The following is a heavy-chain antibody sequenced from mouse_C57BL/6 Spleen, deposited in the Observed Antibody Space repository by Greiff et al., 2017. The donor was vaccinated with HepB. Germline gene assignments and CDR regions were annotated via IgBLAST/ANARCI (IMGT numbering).Heavy chain of an antibody. CDR1: GFTFSDFY. J-gene: IGHJ1*03. CDR3: ARENWDGYFDV. CDR2: SRNKANDYTT. Sequence: EVHLVESGGGLVQSGRSLRLSCATSGFTFSDFYMEWVRQAPGKGLEWIAASRNKANDYTTEYSASVKGRFIVSRDTSQSILYLQMNALRAEDTAIYYCARENWDGYFDVWGTGTTVTVSS. V-gene: IGHV7-1*01. D-gene: IGHD4-1*01.